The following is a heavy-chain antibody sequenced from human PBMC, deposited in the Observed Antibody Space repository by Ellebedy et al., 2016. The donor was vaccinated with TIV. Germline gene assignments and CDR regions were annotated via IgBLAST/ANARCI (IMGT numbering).Heavy chain of an antibody. J-gene: IGHJ3*02. CDR1: GGTFSRYG. Sequence: SVKVSCKASGGTFSRYGISWVRQAPGQGLEWMGGIISILGTAHYAQKFQGRVTITADISTSTAYMELSSLRSDETAMYYCARDWIATDTSSRYGNSLDAFDIWGQGTMVAVSS. V-gene: IGHV1-69*10. CDR3: ARDWIATDTSSRYGNSLDAFDI. D-gene: IGHD6-13*01. CDR2: IISILGTA.